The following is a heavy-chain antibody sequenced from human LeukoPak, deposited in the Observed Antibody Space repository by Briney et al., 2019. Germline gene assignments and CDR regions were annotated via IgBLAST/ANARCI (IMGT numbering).Heavy chain of an antibody. Sequence: PGGSLRLSCEASPFIFSGHWLNWVRQTPGKGLEWVASIKEDGSERQYVDSVKGRFSISRDNTKGSLFLQLNSLRAEDTAVYYCAKDGIYYYDSSGYYSQHFDYWGQGTLVTVSS. CDR1: PFIFSGHW. D-gene: IGHD3-22*01. J-gene: IGHJ4*02. CDR2: IKEDGSER. V-gene: IGHV3-7*01. CDR3: AKDGIYYYDSSGYYSQHFDY.